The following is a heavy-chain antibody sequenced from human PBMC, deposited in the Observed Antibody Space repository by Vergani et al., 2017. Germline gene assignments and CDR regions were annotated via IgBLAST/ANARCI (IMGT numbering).Heavy chain of an antibody. CDR1: GFTVSSNY. CDR2: ISSSSSYI. J-gene: IGHJ4*02. CDR3: ARDVVVTARLLDY. V-gene: IGHV3-21*01. D-gene: IGHD2-21*02. Sequence: EVQLVESGGGLIQPGGSLRLSCAASGFTVSSNYMSWVRQAPGKGLEWVSSISSSSSYIYYADSVKGRFTISRDNAKNSLYLQMNSLRAEDTAVYYCARDVVVTARLLDYWGQGTLVTVSS.